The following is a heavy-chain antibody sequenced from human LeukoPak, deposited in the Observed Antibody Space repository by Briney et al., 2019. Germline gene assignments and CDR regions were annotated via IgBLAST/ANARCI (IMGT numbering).Heavy chain of an antibody. Sequence: PSQTLSLTCAVSGGSTSSGGYSWSWIRQPPGKGLEWIGYIYPSGSTYYNPSLKSRVTISVDRSKNQFSLKLSSVTAADTAVYYCARGGIYSTNWRNAFDIWGQGTMVTVSS. D-gene: IGHD6-13*01. CDR3: ARGGIYSTNWRNAFDI. J-gene: IGHJ3*02. CDR2: IYPSGST. CDR1: GGSTSSGGYS. V-gene: IGHV4-30-2*01.